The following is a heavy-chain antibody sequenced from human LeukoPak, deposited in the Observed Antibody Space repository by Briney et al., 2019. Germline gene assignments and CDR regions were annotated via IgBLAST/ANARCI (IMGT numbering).Heavy chain of an antibody. CDR2: ISSSSSYI. J-gene: IGHJ4*02. CDR1: GFTFSSYT. CDR3: ARDHVALSWGVSY. D-gene: IGHD3-16*01. Sequence: GGSLRLSCAASGFTFSSYTMNWVRQAPGKGLEWVSSISSSSSYIHYADSVKGRFTISRDNAKNSLDLQMNSLRTEDTAVYYCARDHVALSWGVSYWGQGTLVTVSS. V-gene: IGHV3-21*01.